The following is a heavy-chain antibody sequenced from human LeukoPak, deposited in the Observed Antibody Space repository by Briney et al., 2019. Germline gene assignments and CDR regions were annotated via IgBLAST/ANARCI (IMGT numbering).Heavy chain of an antibody. V-gene: IGHV4-34*01. J-gene: IGHJ5*02. CDR2: INHSGST. CDR1: GGSFSAYY. D-gene: IGHD1-1*01. CDR3: ARGGWWDNWNRFDP. Sequence: PSETLSLTCAVYGGSFSAYYLNWIRQTPGKGLEWIGEINHSGSTDYNPSLKSRVTISVDTSKNQFSLKLTSVTAADTAVYYCARGGWWDNWNRFDPWGQGTLVTVSS.